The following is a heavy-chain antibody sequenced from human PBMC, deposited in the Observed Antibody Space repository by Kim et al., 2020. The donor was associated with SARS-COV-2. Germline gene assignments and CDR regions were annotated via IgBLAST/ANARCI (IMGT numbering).Heavy chain of an antibody. V-gene: IGHV3-13*04. D-gene: IGHD4-17*01. CDR3: ARVGFDYGDNGRYYYGMDV. J-gene: IGHJ6*02. CDR2: IGTAGDT. CDR1: GFTFSSYD. Sequence: GGSLRLSCAASGFTFSSYDMHWVRQATGKGLEWVSAIGTAGDTYYPGSVKGRFTISRENAKNSLYLQMNSLRSGDTAVYYCARVGFDYGDNGRYYYGMDVWGQGTTVTVSS.